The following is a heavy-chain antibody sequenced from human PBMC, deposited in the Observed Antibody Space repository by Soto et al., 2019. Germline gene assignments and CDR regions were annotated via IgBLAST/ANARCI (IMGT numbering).Heavy chain of an antibody. CDR2: ISSDGSNK. Sequence: QVQLVESGGGVVHPGRSLRLSCAASGFTFSSYGMHWVRQAPGKGLEWVALISSDGSNKYYADSVKGRFTISRDNSKNTLYLQMNSLRAEDTAVYYCAKVRADYYYGSGPFDYWGQGTLVTVSS. J-gene: IGHJ4*02. D-gene: IGHD3-10*01. V-gene: IGHV3-30*18. CDR1: GFTFSSYG. CDR3: AKVRADYYYGSGPFDY.